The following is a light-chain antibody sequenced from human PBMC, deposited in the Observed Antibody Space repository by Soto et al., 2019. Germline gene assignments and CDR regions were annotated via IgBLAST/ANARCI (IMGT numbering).Light chain of an antibody. Sequence: EIVLTQSPGTLSLSPGERASLSCRASQSVSSNYLAWFQQKPGQAPRLLISTASSRATGIPDRFSGSGSGTDFTLTITRLEPEDFAVYYCLQYGSSPHTFGQGTRLVIK. CDR2: TAS. J-gene: IGKJ5*01. CDR3: LQYGSSPHT. CDR1: QSVSSNY. V-gene: IGKV3-20*01.